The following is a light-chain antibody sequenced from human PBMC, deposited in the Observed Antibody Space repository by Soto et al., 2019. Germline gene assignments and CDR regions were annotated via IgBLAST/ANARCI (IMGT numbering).Light chain of an antibody. Sequence: EIVLTQSPGTLSLSPGERATLSCRASQSVSSNYLAWYQQKPGQAPRLLMYDASSRATGIPDRFSGSGSGTDFTLTISSLEPEDAAVYYCQQRSNWPPITFGQGTRLEI. J-gene: IGKJ5*01. V-gene: IGKV3D-20*02. CDR1: QSVSSNY. CDR3: QQRSNWPPIT. CDR2: DAS.